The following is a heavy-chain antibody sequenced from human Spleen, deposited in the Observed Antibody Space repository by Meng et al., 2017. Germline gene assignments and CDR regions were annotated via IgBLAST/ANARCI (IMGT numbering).Heavy chain of an antibody. D-gene: IGHD4-11*01. CDR2: INHSGST. Sequence: QVHLQAWGSGLFKPSDTLSLTCVVAGGSFSDYYWSWIRQPPGKGLEWIGEINHSGSTNYNPSLESRATISVDTSQNNLSLKLSSVTAADSAVYYCARGPTTMAHDFDYWGQGTLVTVSS. CDR3: ARGPTTMAHDFDY. CDR1: GGSFSDYY. V-gene: IGHV4-34*02. J-gene: IGHJ4*02.